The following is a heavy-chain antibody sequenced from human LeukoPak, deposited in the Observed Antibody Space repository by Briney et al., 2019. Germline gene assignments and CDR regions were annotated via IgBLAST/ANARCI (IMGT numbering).Heavy chain of an antibody. Sequence: NPSETLSLTCTVSGGSISSSSYYWGWIRQPPGKGLEWIGSIYYTGSTYYNPSLKSRVTISVDTSKNQFSLKLSSVTAADTAVYYCAKRSGTTAVGAFDIWGLGTMVTVSS. D-gene: IGHD1-7*01. CDR2: IYYTGST. CDR3: AKRSGTTAVGAFDI. CDR1: GGSISSSSYY. V-gene: IGHV4-39*07. J-gene: IGHJ3*02.